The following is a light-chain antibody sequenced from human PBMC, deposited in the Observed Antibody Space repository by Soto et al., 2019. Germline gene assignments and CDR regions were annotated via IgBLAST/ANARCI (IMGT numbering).Light chain of an antibody. CDR1: SSDIGAYDY. CDR2: EVN. CDR3: FSFTTTSTHV. V-gene: IGLV2-14*01. Sequence: QSALTQPASLSGSPGQSITISCTGTSSDIGAYDYVSWFQQHPGKAPKLMISEVNNRPSGVSNRFSGSTSGNTAYLTISGLQVEDEAEHFCFSFTTTSTHVFGTGTKLTVL. J-gene: IGLJ1*01.